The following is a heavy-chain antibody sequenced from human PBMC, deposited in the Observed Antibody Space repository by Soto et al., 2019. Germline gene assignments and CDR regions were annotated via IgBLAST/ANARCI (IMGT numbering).Heavy chain of an antibody. V-gene: IGHV5-51*01. Sequence: LKISCRTSGYKFTSYWIAWVRQMPGKGLEWMGIIFPSDSDTRYSPSFQGQVTISADRSTSTVFLQWASLKASDTAVYFCARKDKSGYFNWFDPWGQGTLVTVSS. CDR3: ARKDKSGYFNWFDP. D-gene: IGHD5-12*01. J-gene: IGHJ5*02. CDR2: IFPSDSDT. CDR1: GYKFTSYW.